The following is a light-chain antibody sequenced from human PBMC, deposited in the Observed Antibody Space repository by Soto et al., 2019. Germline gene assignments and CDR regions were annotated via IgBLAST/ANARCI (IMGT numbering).Light chain of an antibody. J-gene: IGLJ2*01. CDR3: SSYTGSSTHVV. CDR2: EDS. Sequence: QSALTQPASVSGSPGQSITISCTGTSSDVGGYNYVSWYQQHPGKAPKLMIYEDSNRPSGVSNRFSGSKSGTTASLTISGLQAEDEADYYCSSYTGSSTHVVFGGGTKVTVL. V-gene: IGLV2-14*01. CDR1: SSDVGGYNY.